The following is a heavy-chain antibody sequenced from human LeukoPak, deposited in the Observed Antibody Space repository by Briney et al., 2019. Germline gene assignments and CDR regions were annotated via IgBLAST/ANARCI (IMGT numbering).Heavy chain of an antibody. J-gene: IGHJ4*02. CDR2: IYTGGTT. CDR1: GFTVSSIY. CDR3: ARCRGDCPIDY. V-gene: IGHV3-53*01. Sequence: GGSLRLSCAASGFTVSSIYMSWIRQAPGKGLEWVSLIYTGGTTYYADSVKGRLTISRDNSKNTVYLQMNSLRAGDTAVYYCARCRGDCPIDYWGQGTLVTVSS. D-gene: IGHD2-21*02.